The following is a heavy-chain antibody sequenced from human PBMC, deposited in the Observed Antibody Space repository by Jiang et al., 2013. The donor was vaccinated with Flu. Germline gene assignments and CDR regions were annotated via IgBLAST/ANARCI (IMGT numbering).Heavy chain of an antibody. V-gene: IGHV4-59*08. D-gene: IGHD3-10*01. CDR2: IYYSGST. CDR1: GSSFSPYY. J-gene: IGHJ4*02. CDR3: ARLYYGSGTFDY. Sequence: LLKPSETLSLTCTVSGSSFSPYYWSWIRQPPGKGLEWIGYIYYSGSTNYNPSLKSRVTISVDTSKNQFSLKMSSVTAADTAVYYCARLYYGSGTFDYWGQGTLVTVSS.